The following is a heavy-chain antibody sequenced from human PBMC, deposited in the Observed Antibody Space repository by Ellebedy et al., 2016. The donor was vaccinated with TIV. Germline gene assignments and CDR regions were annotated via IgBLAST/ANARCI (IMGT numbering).Heavy chain of an antibody. CDR1: GFTFSSYA. CDR2: ISGSGGST. Sequence: GESLKISXAASGFTFSSYAMSWVRQAPRKGLEWVSAISGSGGSTYYADSVKGRFTISRDNSKNTLYLQMNSLRAEDTAVYYCARGSYYYDSSGYLDIWGQGTMVTVSS. D-gene: IGHD3-22*01. CDR3: ARGSYYYDSSGYLDI. J-gene: IGHJ3*02. V-gene: IGHV3-23*01.